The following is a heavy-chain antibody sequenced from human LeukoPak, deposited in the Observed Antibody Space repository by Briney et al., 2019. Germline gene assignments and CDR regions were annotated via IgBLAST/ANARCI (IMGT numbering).Heavy chain of an antibody. Sequence: GGSLRLSCAASIFRFSGSSMNWVRQAPGKGLEWVSSINSGSIYMYYANSVKGRFTISRDNAKNSLFLQMNSLRAEDTAVYYCARAENYDGAFDVWGQGTMVTVSS. V-gene: IGHV3-21*01. J-gene: IGHJ3*01. CDR1: IFRFSGSS. CDR3: ARAENYDGAFDV. D-gene: IGHD1-7*01. CDR2: INSGSIYM.